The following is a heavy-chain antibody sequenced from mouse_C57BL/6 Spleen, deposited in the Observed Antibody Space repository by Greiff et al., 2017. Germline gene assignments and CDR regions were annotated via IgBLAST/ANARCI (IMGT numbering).Heavy chain of an antibody. D-gene: IGHD2-3*01. V-gene: IGHV1-80*01. Sequence: VQLQQSGAELVKPGASVKISCKASGYAFSSYWMNWVKQRPGKGLEWIGQIYPGDGDTNYNGKFKGKATLTADKSSSTAYMQLSSLTSEASAVYFGAIDGYYVTFAYWGQGTLVTVSA. CDR1: GYAFSSYW. CDR3: AIDGYYVTFAY. J-gene: IGHJ3*01. CDR2: IYPGDGDT.